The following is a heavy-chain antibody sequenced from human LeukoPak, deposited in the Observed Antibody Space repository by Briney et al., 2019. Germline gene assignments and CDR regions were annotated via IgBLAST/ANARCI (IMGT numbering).Heavy chain of an antibody. CDR2: IDQGGNT. CDR1: GDSINNTYF. Sequence: SETLSLTCDVFGDSINNTYFWGWIRRPPGKGLQWIGSIDQGGNTYFESSLKGRVYLSVDTSKNQFSLTLTPVTDADTAIYHCVREVRYHDDSGYPDSWGQGTLVIVSP. CDR3: VREVRYHDDSGYPDS. V-gene: IGHV4-38-2*02. D-gene: IGHD3-22*01. J-gene: IGHJ4*02.